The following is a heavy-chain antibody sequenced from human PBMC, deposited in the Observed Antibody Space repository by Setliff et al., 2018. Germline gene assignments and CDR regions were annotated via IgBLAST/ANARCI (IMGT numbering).Heavy chain of an antibody. CDR3: AGVLRDYYGSGSYYNWFDP. CDR1: GYTFTSYS. D-gene: IGHD3-10*01. Sequence: ASVKVSCKASGYTFTSYSMHWVRQAPGQSLEWMGRINAGNGNTKYSQKFQGRVTITRDTSASTAYMELSSLRSEDTAVYFCAGVLRDYYGSGSYYNWFDPWGQGTLVTVS. J-gene: IGHJ5*02. CDR2: INAGNGNT. V-gene: IGHV1-3*01.